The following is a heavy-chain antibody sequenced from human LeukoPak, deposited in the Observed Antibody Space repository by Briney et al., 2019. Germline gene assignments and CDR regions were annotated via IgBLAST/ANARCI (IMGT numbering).Heavy chain of an antibody. CDR3: AKALTTVVTRGLFDY. J-gene: IGHJ4*02. CDR2: IRYDGSNK. D-gene: IGHD4-23*01. CDR1: GFTFSSYA. V-gene: IGHV3-30*02. Sequence: GGSLRLSCAASGFTFSSYAMHWVRQAPGKGLEWVAFIRYDGSNKYYADSVKGRFTTSRDNSKNTLYLQMNSLRAEDTAVYYCAKALTTVVTRGLFDYWGQGTLVTVSS.